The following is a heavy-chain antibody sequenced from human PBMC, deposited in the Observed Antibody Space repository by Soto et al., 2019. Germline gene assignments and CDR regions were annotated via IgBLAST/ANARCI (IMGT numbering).Heavy chain of an antibody. V-gene: IGHV1-69*01. J-gene: IGHJ4*02. Sequence: QVQLMQSGAEVKKPGSSVKVSCKASGGTFTSYAISWVRQAPGQGLEWMGGITPIFGTANYAQKFQGRVTITADGSTSTAYMELSSLRSEDTAVYYCARRRFSGTHYFDYWGQGTLVTVSS. CDR1: GGTFTSYA. CDR2: ITPIFGTA. CDR3: ARRRFSGTHYFDY. D-gene: IGHD1-26*01.